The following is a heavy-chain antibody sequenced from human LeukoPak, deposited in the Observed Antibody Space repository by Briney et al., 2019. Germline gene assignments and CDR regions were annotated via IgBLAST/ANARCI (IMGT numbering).Heavy chain of an antibody. CDR1: GYSISSGYY. V-gene: IGHV4-38-2*02. CDR3: ARGREYYYYMDV. Sequence: SETLSLTCTVSGYSISSGYYWGWIRQPPGKGLEWIGSIYHSGSTYYNPSLKSRVTISVDTSKNQFSLKLSSVTAADTAVYYCARGREYYYYMDVWGKGTTVTVSS. CDR2: IYHSGST. J-gene: IGHJ6*03.